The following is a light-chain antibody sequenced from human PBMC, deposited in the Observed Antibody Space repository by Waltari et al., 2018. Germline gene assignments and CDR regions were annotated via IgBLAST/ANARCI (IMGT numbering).Light chain of an antibody. V-gene: IGKV1-27*01. CDR2: DAS. J-gene: IGKJ1*01. CDR1: QDISDS. Sequence: DIQMTQSPSSLSASVGDRVTITCRASQDISDSLAWYQQKPGKVPKLLIFDASTLQSGLPSRFRGGGSGTDFTLTITSLQPEDVATYYCQKYDYAPLTFGQGTNVEVK. CDR3: QKYDYAPLT.